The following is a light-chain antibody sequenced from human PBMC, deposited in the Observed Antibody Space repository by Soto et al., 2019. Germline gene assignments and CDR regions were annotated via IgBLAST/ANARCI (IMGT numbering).Light chain of an antibody. CDR1: SSDVGGYNY. CDR2: EVS. J-gene: IGLJ2*01. CDR3: SSYTSRSTLV. Sequence: QSALTQPASVSGSPLQSITISCTGTSSDVGGYNYVSWYQQHPGKAPKLMIYEVSNRPSGVSNRFSGSKSGNTASLTISGLQAEDAADYYCSSYTSRSTLVFGGGTNLTV. V-gene: IGLV2-14*01.